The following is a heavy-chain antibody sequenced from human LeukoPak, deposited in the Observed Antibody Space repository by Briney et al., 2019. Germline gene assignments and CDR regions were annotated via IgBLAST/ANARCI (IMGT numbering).Heavy chain of an antibody. Sequence: GGSLRLSCAASGFTFSSYSMNWVRQAPGKGLEWVSSISSSSSYIYYADSVKGRFTISRDNAKNSLYLQMNSLRAEDTAVYYCARAEDFWSGYYEDYWGQGTLVTVSS. CDR1: GFTFSSYS. CDR2: ISSSSSYI. CDR3: ARAEDFWSGYYEDY. J-gene: IGHJ4*02. V-gene: IGHV3-21*01. D-gene: IGHD3-3*01.